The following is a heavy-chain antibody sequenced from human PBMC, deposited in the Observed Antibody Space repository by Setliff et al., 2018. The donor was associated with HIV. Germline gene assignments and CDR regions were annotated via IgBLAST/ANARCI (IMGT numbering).Heavy chain of an antibody. V-gene: IGHV4-61*09. CDR3: ARESPSMSLDA. D-gene: IGHD3-10*02. CDR1: GGSVSSSSYH. CDR2: LHSSGDA. Sequence: SETLSLTCSVSGGSVSSSSYHWTWIRQPAGKGLEWIGHLHSSGDAYYGPSLKSRVAMSLDTSKNQFSLRLNSVTAPDTAVYYCARESPSMSLDAWGQGTLVTVSS. J-gene: IGHJ1*01.